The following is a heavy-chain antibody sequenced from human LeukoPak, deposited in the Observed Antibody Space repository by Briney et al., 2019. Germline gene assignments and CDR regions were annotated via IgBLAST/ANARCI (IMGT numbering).Heavy chain of an antibody. V-gene: IGHV3-74*01. D-gene: IGHD3-10*01. CDR2: INSDGNSP. Sequence: GGSLRLSCGASGFIFSSYWMHWVRQDPGKGLVWVSRINSDGNSPSYADSVKGRFTISRDNAKNTLYLQMNSLRAEDTAVYYCARGSSTMLDYWGQGTLVTVSS. CDR3: ARGSSTMLDY. CDR1: GFIFSSYW. J-gene: IGHJ4*02.